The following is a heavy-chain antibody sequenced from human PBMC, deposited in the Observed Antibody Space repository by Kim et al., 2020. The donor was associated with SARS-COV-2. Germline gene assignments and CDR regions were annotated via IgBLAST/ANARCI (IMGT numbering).Heavy chain of an antibody. CDR3: AKNGGITMIVVVISFFDY. Sequence: KGRVPTSRENSKNTLYLQLNSLRAEDTAVYYCAKNGGITMIVVVISFFDYWGQGTLVTVSS. J-gene: IGHJ4*02. D-gene: IGHD3-22*01. V-gene: IGHV3-23*01.